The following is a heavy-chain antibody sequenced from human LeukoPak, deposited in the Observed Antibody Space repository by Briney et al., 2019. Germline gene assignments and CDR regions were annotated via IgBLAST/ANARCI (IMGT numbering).Heavy chain of an antibody. J-gene: IGHJ4*02. CDR2: ISGSGGST. V-gene: IGHV3-23*01. CDR3: ARAVVVPAERAYPYYFDY. D-gene: IGHD2-2*01. CDR1: GFTFSSYA. Sequence: GGSLRLSCAASGFTFSSYAMSWVRQAPGKGLEWVSAISGSGGSTYYADSVKGRFTISRDNSKNTLYLQMNSLRAEDTAVYYCARAVVVPAERAYPYYFDYWGQGTLVTVSS.